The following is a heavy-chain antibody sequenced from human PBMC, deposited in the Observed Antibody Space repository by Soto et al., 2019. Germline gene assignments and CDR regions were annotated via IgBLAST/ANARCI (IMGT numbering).Heavy chain of an antibody. CDR2: IYYSGST. CDR1: GGSVSSGGYY. CDR3: ASELGDYGFNWFDP. D-gene: IGHD4-17*01. Sequence: PSEPLSLTCTVSGGSVSSGGYYWSWIRQHPGNSLEWIGYIYYSGSTYYNPSLKSRVTISVDTSKNQFSLKLSSVTAADTAVYYCASELGDYGFNWFDPGGQGTLVTVSS. J-gene: IGHJ5*02. V-gene: IGHV4-31*03.